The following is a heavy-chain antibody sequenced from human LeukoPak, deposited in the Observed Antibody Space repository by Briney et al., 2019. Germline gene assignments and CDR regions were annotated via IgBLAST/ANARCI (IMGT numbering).Heavy chain of an antibody. D-gene: IGHD1-26*01. CDR1: GFTFSSYC. V-gene: IGHV3-7*01. CDR2: IKQDGSEK. Sequence: QPGGSLRLSCAVSGFTFSSYCMSWVRQAPGKGLEWVANIKQDGSEKYYVDSVKGRFTISRDNAKNSLYLQMNSLRAEDTAVYYCARGYWQLGYWGQGTLVTVSP. CDR3: ARGYWQLGY. J-gene: IGHJ4*02.